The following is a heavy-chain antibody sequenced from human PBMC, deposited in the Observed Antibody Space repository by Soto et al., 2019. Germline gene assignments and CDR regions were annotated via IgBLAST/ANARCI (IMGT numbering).Heavy chain of an antibody. D-gene: IGHD1-26*01. V-gene: IGHV3-23*01. J-gene: IGHJ6*02. CDR3: GKYSGSYPVHNGMNV. CDR2: ISATSDAA. Sequence: EVQLLESGGGLVQPGGSLRLSCAASGFPFSTSAMNWVRQAPGKGLEWVSIISATSDAAYYAESVKGRFTSSRDNSKNTLYLQMNSLRLEYTAVYYCGKYSGSYPVHNGMNVWGQGTTVTVSS. CDR1: GFPFSTSA.